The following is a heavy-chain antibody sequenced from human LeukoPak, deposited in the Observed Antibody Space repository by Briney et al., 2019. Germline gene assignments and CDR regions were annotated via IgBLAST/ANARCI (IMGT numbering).Heavy chain of an antibody. J-gene: IGHJ4*02. D-gene: IGHD2-2*01. V-gene: IGHV3-21*01. CDR1: GFTFNSHS. CDR3: AGGSSTSSYYFDL. CDR2: ISSSSRHI. Sequence: GGSLRLSCAASGFTFNSHSMNWVRQPPGEGLEWVSSISSSSRHIYYADSVRGRFTISRDNAKNSVYLEMISLRAEDTAMYYCAGGSSTSSYYFDLWGQGTLVTISS.